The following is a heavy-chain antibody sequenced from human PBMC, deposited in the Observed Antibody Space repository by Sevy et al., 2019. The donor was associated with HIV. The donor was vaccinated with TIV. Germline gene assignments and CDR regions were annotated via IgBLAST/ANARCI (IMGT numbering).Heavy chain of an antibody. Sequence: ASVKVSCKASGGTFSSYAISWVRQAPGQGLEWMGGIIPIFGTANYAQKFQGRVTITADESTSTAYMELSSLRSEDTAVYYCARDTGGGRGAFDIWGQRTMVTVSS. CDR2: IIPIFGTA. V-gene: IGHV1-69*13. CDR1: GGTFSSYA. J-gene: IGHJ3*02. D-gene: IGHD2-15*01. CDR3: ARDTGGGRGAFDI.